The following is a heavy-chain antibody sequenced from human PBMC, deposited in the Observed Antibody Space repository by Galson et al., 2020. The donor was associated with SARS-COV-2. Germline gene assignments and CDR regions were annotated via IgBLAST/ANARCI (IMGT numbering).Heavy chain of an antibody. Sequence: SQTLSLTCAVSGGSISSSNWWSWVRQPPGKGLEWIGEIYHSGSTRYSPSLKSRVTISVDTSKNQFSLKLNSVTAADTAVYYCARRRDCTGGVCYWMIYFDYWGQGTLVTVSS. CDR2: IYHSGST. J-gene: IGHJ4*02. D-gene: IGHD2-8*02. CDR3: ARRRDCTGGVCYWMIYFDY. V-gene: IGHV4-4*02. CDR1: GGSISSSNW.